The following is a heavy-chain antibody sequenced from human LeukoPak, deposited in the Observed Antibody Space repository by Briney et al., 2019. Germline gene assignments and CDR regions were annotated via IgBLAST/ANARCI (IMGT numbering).Heavy chain of an antibody. CDR3: AKDRTPNGGSYDY. V-gene: IGHV3-30*18. D-gene: IGHD1-26*01. CDR2: ISYDGTDK. CDR1: GFTFSVYG. J-gene: IGHJ4*02. Sequence: GRSLRLSCAASGFTFSVYGMYWVRQPPGKGLEWVALISYDGTDKYHVDSVKGRFTISRDNSNNTLYLQMNSLRPDDTAVYYCAKDRTPNGGSYDYWGQGTLVTVSS.